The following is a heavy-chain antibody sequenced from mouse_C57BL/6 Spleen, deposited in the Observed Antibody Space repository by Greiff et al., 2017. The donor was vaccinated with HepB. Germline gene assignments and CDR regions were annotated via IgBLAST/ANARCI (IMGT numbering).Heavy chain of an antibody. Sequence: EVQLVESGGDLVKPGGSLKLSCAASGFTFSSYGMSWVRQTPDKRLEWVATISSGGSYTYYPDSMKGRFTISRDNAKNTLYLQMSSLKSEDTAMYYCARQYDGYSFFFDYWGQGTTLTVSS. D-gene: IGHD2-3*01. V-gene: IGHV5-6*01. J-gene: IGHJ2*01. CDR3: ARQYDGYSFFFDY. CDR2: ISSGGSYT. CDR1: GFTFSSYG.